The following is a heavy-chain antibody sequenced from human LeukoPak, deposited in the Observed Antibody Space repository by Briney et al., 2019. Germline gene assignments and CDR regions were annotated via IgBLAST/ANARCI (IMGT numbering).Heavy chain of an antibody. J-gene: IGHJ5*02. CDR3: ARGGSGSWGNNWFDP. D-gene: IGHD3-10*01. Sequence: SETLSLTCAVSGGSISSSNWWSWVRQPPGKGLEWIGEIYHSGSTNYNPSLKSRVTISVDKSKNQFSLKLSSVTAAGTAVYYCARGGSGSWGNNWFDPWGQGTLVTVSS. V-gene: IGHV4-4*02. CDR1: GGSISSSNW. CDR2: IYHSGST.